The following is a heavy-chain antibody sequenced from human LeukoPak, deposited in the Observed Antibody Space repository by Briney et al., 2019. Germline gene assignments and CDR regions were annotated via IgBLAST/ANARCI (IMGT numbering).Heavy chain of an antibody. Sequence: SETLSLTCTVSGGSISSSSYYWGWIRQPPGKGLEWIGSIYYSGSTYYNPSLKSRVTISVDTSKNQFSLKLSSVTAADTAVYYCARPNLPAIAAAGFDYWGRGTLVTVSS. CDR2: IYYSGST. CDR3: ARPNLPAIAAAGFDY. J-gene: IGHJ4*02. CDR1: GGSISSSSYY. D-gene: IGHD6-13*01. V-gene: IGHV4-39*01.